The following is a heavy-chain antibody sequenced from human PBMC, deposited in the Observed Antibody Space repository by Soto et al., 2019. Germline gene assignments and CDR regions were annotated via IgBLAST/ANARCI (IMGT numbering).Heavy chain of an antibody. Sequence: QVQLVQSGAEVKKPGSSVKVSCKASGGTFSSYTISWVRQAPGQGLEWMGRIIPILGIANYAQKFQGRVTITADKHTSTAYRELSSLRSEDTAVYYCARGYRAVGAPLHFDIWGQGTMVTVSS. V-gene: IGHV1-69*02. CDR2: IIPILGIA. J-gene: IGHJ3*02. D-gene: IGHD1-26*01. CDR1: GGTFSSYT. CDR3: ARGYRAVGAPLHFDI.